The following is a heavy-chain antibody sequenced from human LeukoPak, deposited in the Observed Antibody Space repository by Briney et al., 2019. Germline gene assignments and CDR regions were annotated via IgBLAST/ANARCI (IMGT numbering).Heavy chain of an antibody. V-gene: IGHV4-39*07. J-gene: IGHJ4*02. CDR3: ARSSTSVAGPFDY. Sequence: SETLSLTCTVSGGSISSSSYDWDWIRQPPGKGLEWIGSIYHSGNTYYNASLKSRVSISVDTSKNQFSLKLTSVTAADTAVYYCARSSTSVAGPFDYWGQGTLVTVSS. CDR1: GGSISSSSYD. D-gene: IGHD6-19*01. CDR2: IYHSGNT.